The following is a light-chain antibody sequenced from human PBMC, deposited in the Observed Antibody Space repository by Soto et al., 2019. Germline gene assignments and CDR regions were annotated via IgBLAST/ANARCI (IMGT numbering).Light chain of an antibody. J-gene: IGLJ3*02. Sequence: QSVLTQPPSVSGAPGQRVTISCTGSRSNIGGGYDVHWYQQLPGTAPKLLVYGNINRPSRVPDRFSGSKSDTSASLAITGLQAEDEADYYCQSYDSSLSGWVFGGGTKLTVL. CDR2: GNI. CDR3: QSYDSSLSGWV. CDR1: RSNIGGGYD. V-gene: IGLV1-40*01.